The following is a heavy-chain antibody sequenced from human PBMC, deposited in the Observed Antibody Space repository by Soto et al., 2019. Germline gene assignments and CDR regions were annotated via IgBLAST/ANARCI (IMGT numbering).Heavy chain of an antibody. Sequence: QIQLVQSGAEVKKPGASVKVSCKASGYTFTDHGISWVRQAPGQGFEWLGWISAYNDQTVYAKQFQGRVTVTTDKYTNTAYMELRSLTSADTAVYYCAKDRPRLTQNFLAVYWGHGTVVTVSS. CDR1: GYTFTDHG. V-gene: IGHV1-18*01. CDR3: AKDRPRLTQNFLAVY. D-gene: IGHD2-21*01. J-gene: IGHJ4*01. CDR2: ISAYNDQT.